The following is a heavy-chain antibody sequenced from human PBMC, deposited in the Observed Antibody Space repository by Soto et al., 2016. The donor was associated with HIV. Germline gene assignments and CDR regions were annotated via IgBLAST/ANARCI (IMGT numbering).Heavy chain of an antibody. CDR1: GYTFTGYY. D-gene: IGHD6-19*01. J-gene: IGHJ4*02. V-gene: IGHV1-2*02. CDR3: ARDSGDWSAQFDY. CDR2: INPSSGGT. Sequence: QVQLVQSGAEVKKPGASVKVSCKASGYTFTGYYMHWVRQAPGQGLEWMGWINPSSGGTKYAQKFQGRVTMTMDTSISTAYMELSRLKYDDTAVYYCARDSGDWSAQFDYWGQGTLVTVSS.